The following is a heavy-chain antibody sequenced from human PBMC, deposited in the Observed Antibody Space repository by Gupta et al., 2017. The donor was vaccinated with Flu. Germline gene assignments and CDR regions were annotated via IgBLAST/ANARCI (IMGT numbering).Heavy chain of an antibody. Sequence: QVQLVESGGGVVQPGRSLRLSCAASGFTFSSYGMHWVRQAPGKGLEWVAVISYDGSNKYYADSVKGRFTISRDNSKNTLYLQMNSLRAEDTAVYYCAKLPPEAVAGTIDYWGQGTLVTVAS. D-gene: IGHD6-19*01. CDR1: GFTFSSYG. J-gene: IGHJ4*02. CDR2: ISYDGSNK. V-gene: IGHV3-30*18. CDR3: AKLPPEAVAGTIDY.